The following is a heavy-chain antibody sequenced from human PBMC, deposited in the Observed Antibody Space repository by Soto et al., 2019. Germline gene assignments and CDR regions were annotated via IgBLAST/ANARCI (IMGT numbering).Heavy chain of an antibody. CDR3: AREGYCISTSCRHYDYYGMDV. J-gene: IGHJ6*02. V-gene: IGHV1-18*01. CDR1: GYAFTIYG. Sequence: VSVKVSCKASGYAFTIYGISWVRQAPGQGLEWMGWISAYNGNTNYAQKLQGRVTMTTDTSTSTAYMELRSLRSDDTAVYYCAREGYCISTSCRHYDYYGMDVWGQGTTVTVSS. CDR2: ISAYNGNT. D-gene: IGHD2-2*01.